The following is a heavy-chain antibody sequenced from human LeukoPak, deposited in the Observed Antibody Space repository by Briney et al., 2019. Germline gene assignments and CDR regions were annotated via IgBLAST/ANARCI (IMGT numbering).Heavy chain of an antibody. CDR1: GYTFTGYY. Sequence: ASVKVSCKASGYTFTGYYMHWVRQAPGQGLEWMGRINPNSGGANYAQKFQGRVTMTRDTSISTAYMELSRLRSDDTAVYYCAREFSSGWYGIDYWGQGTLVTVSS. CDR2: INPNSGGA. CDR3: AREFSSGWYGIDY. J-gene: IGHJ4*02. D-gene: IGHD6-19*01. V-gene: IGHV1-2*06.